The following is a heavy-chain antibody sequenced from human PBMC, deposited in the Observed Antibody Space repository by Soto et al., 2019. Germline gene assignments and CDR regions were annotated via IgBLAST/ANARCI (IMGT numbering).Heavy chain of an antibody. Sequence: QVQLQESGPGLVKPSQTLSLTCTVSGGSISSGDYYWSWIRQPPGKGLEWIGYIYYSGSTYYNPSLKSRXXIXVXXSKNQCSLKLSSVTAADTAVYYCARSFVVGANPDSWGQGTLVTVSS. D-gene: IGHD1-26*01. CDR1: GGSISSGDYY. V-gene: IGHV4-30-4*01. CDR2: IYYSGST. J-gene: IGHJ4*02. CDR3: ARSFVVGANPDS.